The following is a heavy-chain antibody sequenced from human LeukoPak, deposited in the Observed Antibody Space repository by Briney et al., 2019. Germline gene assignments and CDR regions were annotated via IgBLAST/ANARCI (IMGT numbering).Heavy chain of an antibody. D-gene: IGHD3-22*01. Sequence: SETLSLTCTVSGGSISSYYWSWIRQPPGKGLEWIGYIYYSGSTNYNPSLKSRVTISVDTSKNQFSLKLSSVTAADTAVYYCASRPPYYYDSSEGAFDIWGQGTMVTVSS. CDR3: ASRPPYYYDSSEGAFDI. V-gene: IGHV4-59*01. CDR1: GGSISSYY. CDR2: IYYSGST. J-gene: IGHJ3*02.